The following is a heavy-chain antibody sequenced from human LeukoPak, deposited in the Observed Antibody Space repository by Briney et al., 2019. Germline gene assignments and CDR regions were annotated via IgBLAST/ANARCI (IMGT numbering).Heavy chain of an antibody. CDR2: ISSSTSYI. J-gene: IGHJ4*02. V-gene: IGHV3-21*01. CDR1: GFTFSSYS. CDR3: ARAGGSTVSHSDY. D-gene: IGHD4-17*01. Sequence: GGSLRLSCAASGFTFSSYSMNWIRRAPGKGLEWVSSISSSTSYIYYADSVKGRFTISKDNAKNSLYLQMNSLRAEDTAVYYCARAGGSTVSHSDYWGQGTLVTVSS.